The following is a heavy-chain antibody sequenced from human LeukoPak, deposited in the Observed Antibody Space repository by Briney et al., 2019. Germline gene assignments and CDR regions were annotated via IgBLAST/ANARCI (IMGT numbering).Heavy chain of an antibody. CDR2: LSGGGGGT. J-gene: IGHJ4*02. CDR1: GFTFSSYW. CDR3: AKDSDIVVVPALTYDH. Sequence: GGSLRLSCAASGFTFSSYWMSWVRQAPGKGLEWVSALSGGGGGTYYADSVKGRFTISRDNSKNTLYLQMNSLRAEDTAVYYCAKDSDIVVVPALTYDHWGQGTLVIVSS. D-gene: IGHD2-2*01. V-gene: IGHV3-23*01.